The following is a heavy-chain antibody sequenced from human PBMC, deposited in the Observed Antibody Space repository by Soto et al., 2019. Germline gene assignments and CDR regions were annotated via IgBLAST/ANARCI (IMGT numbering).Heavy chain of an antibody. CDR2: IVPIYRTA. Sequence: QVQLVQSGAEVKKPGSSVKVSCKASGGTFSSYRINWVRQAPGQGLEWVGGIVPIYRTADYAQKFQGRVTITAEESARTAYMELRSLKSQDKAVYYCARDSGAKLSSSWGQGTLVTVSS. J-gene: IGHJ4*02. D-gene: IGHD6-13*01. CDR1: GGTFSSYR. V-gene: IGHV1-69*01. CDR3: ARDSGAKLSSS.